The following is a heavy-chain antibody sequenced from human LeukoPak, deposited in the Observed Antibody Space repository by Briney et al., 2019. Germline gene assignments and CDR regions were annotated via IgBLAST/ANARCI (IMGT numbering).Heavy chain of an antibody. CDR3: ATLSSGWSYAMLNFDN. V-gene: IGHV1-24*01. CDR1: GYTLTELS. Sequence: ASVKVSFKVSGYTLTELSMHWVRQAPGKGLDWMGGFDPEDGETIYAQKFQGRVTMTEDTPADTAYMELSSLRSEDTAVYYCATLSSGWSYAMLNFDNWGQGTLVTVSS. J-gene: IGHJ4*02. D-gene: IGHD6-19*01. CDR2: FDPEDGET.